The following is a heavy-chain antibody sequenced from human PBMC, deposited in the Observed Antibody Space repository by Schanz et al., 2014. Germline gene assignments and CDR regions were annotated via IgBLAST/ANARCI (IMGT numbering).Heavy chain of an antibody. CDR1: GFTFSDYA. D-gene: IGHD1-1*01. CDR3: ARGTDWNLHY. V-gene: IGHV3-21*01. CDR2: ISSSSSYI. Sequence: EVQLVESGGGLVQPGRSLRLSCTASGFTFSDYAMSWFRQAPGKGLEWVSSISSSSSYIYYADSVKGRFTISRDNAKNSLYLQMNSLRAGDTAVYYCARGTDWNLHYWGQGALVTVSS. J-gene: IGHJ4*02.